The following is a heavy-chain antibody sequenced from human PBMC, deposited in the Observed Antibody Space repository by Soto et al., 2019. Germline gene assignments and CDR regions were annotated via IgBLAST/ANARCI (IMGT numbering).Heavy chain of an antibody. V-gene: IGHV1-3*01. CDR1: VYTFTSYA. CDR3: ARDLYEYCSSTSCYVLGAFDI. D-gene: IGHD2-2*01. CDR2: INAGNGNT. Sequence: ASVKVSCKASVYTFTSYAMHWVRQAPGQRLEWMGWINAGNGNTKYSQKFQGRVTITRDTSASTAYMELSSLRSEDTAVYYCARDLYEYCSSTSCYVLGAFDIWGQGTMVTVSS. J-gene: IGHJ3*02.